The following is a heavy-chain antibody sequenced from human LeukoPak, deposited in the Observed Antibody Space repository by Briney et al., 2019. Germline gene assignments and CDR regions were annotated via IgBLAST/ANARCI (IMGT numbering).Heavy chain of an antibody. CDR3: ARVGQGGYYYDFDY. Sequence: AASVKVSCKASVYTFTTYGTSWVRQAPGQGLEWMGWISPYNGNTKYAQKLQGRVTMTTDTSTSTAYMELRSLRSEDTAVYYCARVGQGGYYYDFDYWGQGTLVTVSS. D-gene: IGHD3-22*01. CDR2: ISPYNGNT. V-gene: IGHV1-18*01. CDR1: VYTFTTYG. J-gene: IGHJ4*02.